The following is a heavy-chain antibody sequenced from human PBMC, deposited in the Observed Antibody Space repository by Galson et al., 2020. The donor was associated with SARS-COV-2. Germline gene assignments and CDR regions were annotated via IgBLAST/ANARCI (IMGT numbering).Heavy chain of an antibody. D-gene: IGHD6-13*01. Sequence: ASETLSLTCTVSGGSISSYYWSWIRQPPGKGLEWIGYIYYSGSTNYNPSLKSRVTISVDTSKNQFSLKLSSVTAADTAVYYCARDLLNIAKDYYYGMDVWGQGTTVTVSS. CDR2: IYYSGST. CDR1: GGSISSYY. J-gene: IGHJ6*02. V-gene: IGHV4-59*01. CDR3: ARDLLNIAKDYYYGMDV.